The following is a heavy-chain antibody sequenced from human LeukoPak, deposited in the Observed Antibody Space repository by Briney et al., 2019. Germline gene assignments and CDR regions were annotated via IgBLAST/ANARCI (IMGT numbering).Heavy chain of an antibody. J-gene: IGHJ4*02. CDR2: ISYDGSNK. Sequence: PGRSLRLSCAASGFTFSSYGMHWVRQAPGKGLEWVAVISYDGSNKYYADSVKGRFTISRDNSKNTLYLQMNSLRAEDTAVYYCASHGGYTALDYWGQGTLVTVSS. D-gene: IGHD5-12*01. CDR1: GFTFSSYG. V-gene: IGHV3-30*03. CDR3: ASHGGYTALDY.